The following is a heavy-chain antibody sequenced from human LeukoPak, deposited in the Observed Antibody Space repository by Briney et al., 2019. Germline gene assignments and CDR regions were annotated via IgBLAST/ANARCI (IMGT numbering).Heavy chain of an antibody. Sequence: PGGSLRLSCAASGFTFSSYSMNWVRQAPGKGLEWVSSISSSSSYIYYADSVKGRFTISRDNAKNSLYLQMNSLRAEDTAVYYCARDDYQLQDAFDIWGQGTMVTVSS. CDR3: ARDDYQLQDAFDI. D-gene: IGHD2-2*01. V-gene: IGHV3-21*01. J-gene: IGHJ3*02. CDR1: GFTFSSYS. CDR2: ISSSSSYI.